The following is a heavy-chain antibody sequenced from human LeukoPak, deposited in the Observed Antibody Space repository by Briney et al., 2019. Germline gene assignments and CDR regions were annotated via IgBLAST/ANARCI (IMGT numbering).Heavy chain of an antibody. V-gene: IGHV3-23*01. J-gene: IGHJ4*02. CDR2: ICGSGGST. Sequence: GGSLRLSCAASGFTFSSYAMRWVRQAPGKGLEWVSAICGSGGSTYYADSVKGRFTISRDNSKNTLYLQMNSLRAEDTAVYYCAKENAGLGYFDYWGQGTLVTVSS. CDR3: AKENAGLGYFDY. CDR1: GFTFSSYA. D-gene: IGHD6-19*01.